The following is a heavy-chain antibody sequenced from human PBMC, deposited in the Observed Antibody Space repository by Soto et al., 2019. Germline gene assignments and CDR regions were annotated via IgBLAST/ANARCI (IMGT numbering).Heavy chain of an antibody. D-gene: IGHD1-20*01. CDR3: AKTDGITGTNNQFNAFDI. Sequence: GGSLRLSCAASGFTFSSYGMHWVRQAPGKGLEWVAVISYDGSNKYYADSVKGRFTISRDNSKNTLYLQMNSLRAEDTAVYYCAKTDGITGTNNQFNAFDIWGQGTMVTVSS. CDR2: ISYDGSNK. V-gene: IGHV3-30*18. CDR1: GFTFSSYG. J-gene: IGHJ3*02.